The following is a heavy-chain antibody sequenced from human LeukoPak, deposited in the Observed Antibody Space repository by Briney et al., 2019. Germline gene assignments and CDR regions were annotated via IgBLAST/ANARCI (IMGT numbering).Heavy chain of an antibody. Sequence: SETLSLTCTVSGGSISSYYWSWIRQPPGKGLEWIGYIYYSGSTNYNPSLKSRVTISVDTSKNQFSLKLSSVTAADTAVYYCASVSGSLDYWGQGTLVTVSS. V-gene: IGHV4-59*01. CDR1: GGSISSYY. CDR2: IYYSGST. J-gene: IGHJ4*02. D-gene: IGHD6-19*01. CDR3: ASVSGSLDY.